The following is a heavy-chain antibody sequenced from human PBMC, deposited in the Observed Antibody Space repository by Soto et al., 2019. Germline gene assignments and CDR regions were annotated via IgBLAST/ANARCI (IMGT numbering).Heavy chain of an antibody. CDR2: ISGSGGST. CDR1: GFTFSSYA. J-gene: IGHJ6*02. V-gene: IGHV3-23*01. CDR3: ANHVRGLGLRGYYYYGMDV. Sequence: GGSLRLSCAASGFTFSSYAMSWVRQAPGKGLEWVSAISGSGGSTYYADSVKGRFTISRDNSKNTLYLQMNSLRAEDTAVYYCANHVRGLGLRGYYYYGMDVWGQGTTVTVS. D-gene: IGHD1-7*01.